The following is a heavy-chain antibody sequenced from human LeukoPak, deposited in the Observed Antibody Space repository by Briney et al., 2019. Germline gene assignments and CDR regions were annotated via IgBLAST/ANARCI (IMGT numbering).Heavy chain of an antibody. CDR2: FYTSGTT. V-gene: IGHV4-4*07. Sequence: PSETLSLTCTVSGGSIRSYYWSWIRQPAGKGLEFIGRFYTSGTTNYNPSLKSRVTMSVDTSKNQFSLKLSSVTAADTAVYYCASMYGFGDGYNYNFHSWGQGTLVTVSS. D-gene: IGHD5-24*01. CDR1: GGSIRSYY. J-gene: IGHJ4*02. CDR3: ASMYGFGDGYNYNFHS.